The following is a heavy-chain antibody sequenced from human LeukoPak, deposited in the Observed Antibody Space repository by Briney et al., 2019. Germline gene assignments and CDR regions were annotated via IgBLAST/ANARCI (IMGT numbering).Heavy chain of an antibody. CDR2: ISWNSGSI. CDR1: GFTFDDYA. CDR3: ARNYLNVYGDYELDV. V-gene: IGHV3-9*01. J-gene: IGHJ6*02. Sequence: QSGGSLRLSCAASGFTFDDYAMHWVRQAPGKGLEWVSGISWNSGSIGYADSVKGRFTISRDNAKNSLYLQMNSLRAEDTAVYYCARNYLNVYGDYELDVWGQGTTVTVSS. D-gene: IGHD4-17*01.